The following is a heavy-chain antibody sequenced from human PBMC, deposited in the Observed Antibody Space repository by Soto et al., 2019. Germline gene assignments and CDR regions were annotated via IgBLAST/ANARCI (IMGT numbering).Heavy chain of an antibody. CDR2: IIPIFGTA. CDR3: ARGVGTYSYGYGDAFDI. Sequence: QVQLVQSGAEVKKPGSSVKVSCKASGGTFSSYAISWVRQAPGQGLEWMGGIIPIFGTANYAQKFQGRVTITADESTSTAYMELSSLRSEDTAVYYCARGVGTYSYGYGDAFDIWGQGTMVTVSS. D-gene: IGHD5-18*01. CDR1: GGTFSSYA. V-gene: IGHV1-69*01. J-gene: IGHJ3*02.